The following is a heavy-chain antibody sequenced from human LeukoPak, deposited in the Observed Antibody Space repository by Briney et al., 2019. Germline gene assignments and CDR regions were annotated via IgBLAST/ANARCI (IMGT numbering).Heavy chain of an antibody. CDR2: IYYSGST. CDR1: GGSISSSSYY. J-gene: IGHJ2*01. D-gene: IGHD2-15*01. V-gene: IGHV4-39*01. CDR3: ARHAPYWSWYFDL. Sequence: SETLSLTCTVSGGSISSSSYYWGWIRQPPGKGLEWIGSIYYSGSTYYNPSLKSRVTISVDTSKNQFSLKLSSVTAADTAVYYCARHAPYWSWYFDLWGRGTLVTVSS.